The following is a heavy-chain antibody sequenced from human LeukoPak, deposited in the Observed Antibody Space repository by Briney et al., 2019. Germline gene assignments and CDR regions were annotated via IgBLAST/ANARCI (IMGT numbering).Heavy chain of an antibody. D-gene: IGHD4-17*01. J-gene: IGHJ4*02. CDR1: GGSFSGYY. CDR3: ARDETTPLPGAY. V-gene: IGHV4-34*01. CDR2: INHSGST. Sequence: PSETLSLTCAVCGGSFSGYYWNWIRQPPGKGLEWIGEINHSGSTHYNPSLKSRVTMSVDTSKNQFSMKLSSVTAADTAVYYCARDETTPLPGAYWGQGTLVTVSS.